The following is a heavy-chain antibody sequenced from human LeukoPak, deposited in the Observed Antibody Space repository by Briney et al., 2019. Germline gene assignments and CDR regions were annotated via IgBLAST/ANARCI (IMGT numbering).Heavy chain of an antibody. Sequence: GRSLRLSCAASGFTVSSYGMHWVRQAPGKGLEWVAVISYDGSNKYYADSVNGRFTISRDNSKNTLSLQMNSLRAEDTAEYYCAKCSNYDSSGYYYWGQGTLVTVSS. J-gene: IGHJ4*02. CDR3: AKCSNYDSSGYYY. CDR1: GFTVSSYG. D-gene: IGHD3-22*01. CDR2: ISYDGSNK. V-gene: IGHV3-30*18.